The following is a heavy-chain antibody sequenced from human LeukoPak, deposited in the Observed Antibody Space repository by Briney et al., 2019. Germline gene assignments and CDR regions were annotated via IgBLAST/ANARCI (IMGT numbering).Heavy chain of an antibody. J-gene: IGHJ4*02. Sequence: GGSLRLSCAASGFTFDDYAMHWVRQAPGKGLEWVSGISWNSGSIEYADSVKGRFTISRDNSKNTLYLQMNSLRAEDTAVYYCARDEVETDYWGQGTLVTVSS. CDR1: GFTFDDYA. CDR3: ARDEVETDY. V-gene: IGHV3-9*01. CDR2: ISWNSGSI.